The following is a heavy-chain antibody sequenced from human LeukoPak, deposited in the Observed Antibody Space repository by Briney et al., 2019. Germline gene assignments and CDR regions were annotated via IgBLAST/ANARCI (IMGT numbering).Heavy chain of an antibody. V-gene: IGHV4-34*01. CDR1: GGSFSGYY. CDR3: ARQEIGNCSSSSCYSFDY. J-gene: IGHJ4*02. Sequence: SEILSLTCAVYGGSFSGYYWSWIRQPPGKGLEWIGEINHSESTNYNPSLKSRVSISVDTSKNQFSLKLLSSVTAADTAVYYCARQEIGNCSSSSCYSFDYWGQGTLVTVYS. D-gene: IGHD2-2*02. CDR2: INHSEST.